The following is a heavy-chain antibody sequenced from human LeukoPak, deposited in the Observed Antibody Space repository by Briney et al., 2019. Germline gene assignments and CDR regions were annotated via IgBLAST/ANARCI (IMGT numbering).Heavy chain of an antibody. CDR2: IYPGDSDT. D-gene: IGHD3-16*01. J-gene: IGHJ3*02. CDR1: GYSLTTYW. Sequence: GESLKISCKGSGYSLTTYWIGWVRQMPGKGLEWMGIIYPGDSDTRYSPSSQGQVTISADKSISTAYLQWTSLKASDTAMYYCARRVLSDAFDIWGQGTMVTVSS. CDR3: ARRVLSDAFDI. V-gene: IGHV5-51*01.